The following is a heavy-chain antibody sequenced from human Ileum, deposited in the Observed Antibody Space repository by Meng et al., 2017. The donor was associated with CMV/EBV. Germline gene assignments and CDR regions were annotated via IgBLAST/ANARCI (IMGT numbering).Heavy chain of an antibody. J-gene: IGHJ4*02. Sequence: FTKYGISWVRQAPGPGPEWMGWISPYKGNTKYAQKIQGRVTMTTDTSTSTVYMELRSLRSDDTAVYYCARGYCRSNGCYLVSQLFDYWGQGTLVTVSS. V-gene: IGHV1-18*01. CDR2: ISPYKGNT. CDR1: FTKYG. D-gene: IGHD2-2*01. CDR3: ARGYCRSNGCYLVSQLFDY.